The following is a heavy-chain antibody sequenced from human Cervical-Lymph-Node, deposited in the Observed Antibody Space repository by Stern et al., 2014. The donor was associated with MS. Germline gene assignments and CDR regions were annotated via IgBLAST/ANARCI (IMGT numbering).Heavy chain of an antibody. V-gene: IGHV1-3*01. J-gene: IGHJ6*02. CDR2: IYGGNGNT. Sequence: VQLVESGAGVKKPGASVHVSCKASGYAFTKYAIHWVRQAPGQRLQWMGWIYGGNGNTKYSQTFQGRVTFTQDTSATTAYMEVRSLRSDDTAVYYCARATHYDPQPRDFYYGMDVWGQGTTVIVSS. D-gene: IGHD3-16*01. CDR3: ARATHYDPQPRDFYYGMDV. CDR1: GYAFTKYA.